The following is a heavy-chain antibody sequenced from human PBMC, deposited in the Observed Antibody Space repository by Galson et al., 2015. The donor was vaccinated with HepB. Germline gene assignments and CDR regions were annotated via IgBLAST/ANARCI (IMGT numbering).Heavy chain of an antibody. CDR1: GFTFTTSW. Sequence: SLRLSCAASGFTFTTSWMSWVRQAPGKGLEWVANINQDGSQKYYVDSVKGRFTISRDNAKNSLDLQMNSLRAEDTALYYCVRSYLARGELPLGAYWGQGTLVTVSS. V-gene: IGHV3-7*03. CDR3: VRSYLARGELPLGAY. J-gene: IGHJ4*02. CDR2: INQDGSQK. D-gene: IGHD3-10*01.